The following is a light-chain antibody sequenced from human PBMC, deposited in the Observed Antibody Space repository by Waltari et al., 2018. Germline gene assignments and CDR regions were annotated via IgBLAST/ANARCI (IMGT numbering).Light chain of an antibody. CDR1: QGINSY. CDR3: QQLNSYPT. CDR2: ASS. Sequence: IQLTQSPSSLAASVGDRVTITCRASQGINSYLACYLQKAGKAPKLLIYASSTLQCGVPSRFRGSGSGTDFTLTISSLQPADFATYYCQQLNSYPTFGQGTRLEIK. J-gene: IGKJ5*01. V-gene: IGKV1-9*01.